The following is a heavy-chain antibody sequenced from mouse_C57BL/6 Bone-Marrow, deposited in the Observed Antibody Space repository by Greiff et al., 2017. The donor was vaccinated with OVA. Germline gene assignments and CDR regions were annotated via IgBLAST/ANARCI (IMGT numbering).Heavy chain of an antibody. Sequence: QVQLQQSGAELMKPGASVKLSCKASGYTFTGYWIEWVKQRPGHGLEWIGEIFPGSGSTNYNEKFKGKATFTADTSSNTAYMQLSSLTTEYSDIYDYAITSSSIFGYFDVWGKGTTVTVSS. V-gene: IGHV1-9*01. J-gene: IGHJ1*03. D-gene: IGHD1-1*01. CDR2: IFPGSGST. CDR3: AITSSSIFGYFDV. CDR1: GYTFTGYW.